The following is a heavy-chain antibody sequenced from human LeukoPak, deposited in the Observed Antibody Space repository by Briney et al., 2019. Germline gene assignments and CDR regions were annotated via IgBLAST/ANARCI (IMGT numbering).Heavy chain of an antibody. CDR2: ISAYSGKT. Sequence: GASVKVSCKAPAYSLSNYGITWVRQAPGQGLEWMGGISAYSGKTNYAQKLQGRVTMTTDTSTSTAYMELRSQRYDDTAVYYCAIGGLTWEYYFDYWGQGTLVTVSS. D-gene: IGHD1-26*01. CDR1: AYSLSNYG. V-gene: IGHV1-18*01. J-gene: IGHJ4*02. CDR3: AIGGLTWEYYFDY.